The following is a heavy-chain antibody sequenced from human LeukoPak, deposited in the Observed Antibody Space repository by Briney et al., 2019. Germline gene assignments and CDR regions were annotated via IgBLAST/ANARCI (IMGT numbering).Heavy chain of an antibody. CDR3: ARDARVAAVGGENYYSFMDV. CDR1: GYTFTSYG. V-gene: IGHV1-8*03. Sequence: GASVKVSCKASGYTFTSYGINWVRQATGQGLEWMGWVNPNSGKTGYAPKFQGRVTITRDGSKSTAYMELSSLRYDDTAVYYCARDARVAAVGGENYYSFMDVWGKGTTVTVSS. D-gene: IGHD6-13*01. CDR2: VNPNSGKT. J-gene: IGHJ6*03.